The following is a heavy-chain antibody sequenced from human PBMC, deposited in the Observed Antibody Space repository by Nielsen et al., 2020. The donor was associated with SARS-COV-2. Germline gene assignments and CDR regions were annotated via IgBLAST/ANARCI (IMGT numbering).Heavy chain of an antibody. Sequence: GESLKISCVGSGFTFSSYAMSWVRQAPGKGLEWVSSISTNGGGTYYAEPVKGRFTISRDNSKNTLYLEMNSLRVEDTALYFCAKGNSRLSWFGELALYYYYYGMDVWGQGTTVTVS. CDR1: GFTFSSYA. CDR3: AKGNSRLSWFGELALYYYYYGMDV. D-gene: IGHD3-10*01. V-gene: IGHV3-23*01. CDR2: ISTNGGGT. J-gene: IGHJ6*02.